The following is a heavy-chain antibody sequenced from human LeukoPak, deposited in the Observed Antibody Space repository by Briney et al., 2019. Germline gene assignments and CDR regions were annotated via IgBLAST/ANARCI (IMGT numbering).Heavy chain of an antibody. CDR2: IIPIFGTA. V-gene: IGHV1-69*13. Sequence: GASVKVSCKASGGTFSSYAISWVRQAPGQGLEWMGGIIPIFGTANYAQKFQGRVTITAGESTSTAYMELSSLRSEDTAVYYYAREVPPFYDYVWGSYRYYFDYWGQGTLVTVSS. D-gene: IGHD3-16*02. J-gene: IGHJ4*02. CDR1: GGTFSSYA. CDR3: AREVPPFYDYVWGSYRYYFDY.